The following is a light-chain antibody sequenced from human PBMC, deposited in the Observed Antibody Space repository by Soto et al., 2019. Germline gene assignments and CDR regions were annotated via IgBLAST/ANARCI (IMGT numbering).Light chain of an antibody. V-gene: IGLV2-14*01. CDR3: SSYTRSSTPYV. CDR2: GVS. J-gene: IGLJ1*01. Sequence: QSALTQPASVSGSPGQSVTISCTGTSSDVGGHNFVSWFQQHPGKAPKFMIYGVSNRPSGVSNRFSGSKSGNTASLTISGLQAEDEADYYCSSYTRSSTPYVYGTGTKLTVL. CDR1: SSDVGGHNF.